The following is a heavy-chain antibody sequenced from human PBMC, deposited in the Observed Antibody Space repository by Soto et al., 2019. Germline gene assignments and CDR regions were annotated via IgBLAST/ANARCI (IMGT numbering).Heavy chain of an antibody. J-gene: IGHJ6*02. V-gene: IGHV3-13*01. CDR3: TRKTPPTGMEV. D-gene: IGHD3-9*01. CDR1: GFTLSSYD. Sequence: EVQLVESGGGLVQPGGSLRLSCAASGFTLSSYDIHWVRQATGEGLAWVSGIGSGGDTHYADSVKGRFIISREDGKNSLSLQMKNLRVGDTAVYYCTRKTPPTGMEVWGQGATVTVSS. CDR2: IGSGGDT.